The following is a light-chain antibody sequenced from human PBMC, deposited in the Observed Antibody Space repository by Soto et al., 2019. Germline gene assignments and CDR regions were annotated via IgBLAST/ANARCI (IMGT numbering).Light chain of an antibody. Sequence: EIPLTKSPSSLSASDGDRVNLTCLASQRISSYFNWYQQKPGEAPKLLIYAASSLQSGVPSRFSGSGSGTDFTLTISSLQPEDFATYYCQQSYSTPVTFGQGTKVDIK. CDR2: AAS. J-gene: IGKJ1*01. V-gene: IGKV1-39*01. CDR1: QRISSY. CDR3: QQSYSTPVT.